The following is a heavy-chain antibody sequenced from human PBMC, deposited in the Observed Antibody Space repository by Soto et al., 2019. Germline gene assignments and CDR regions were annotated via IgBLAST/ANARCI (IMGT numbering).Heavy chain of an antibody. CDR3: ARRLYYDSSGFEGGGMDV. CDR2: IYYSGST. V-gene: IGHV4-39*01. CDR1: GGSISSSSYY. Sequence: SETLSLTCTVSGGSISSSSYYWGWIRQPPGKGLEWIGSIYYSGSTYYNPSLKSRVTISVDTSKSQFSPKLSSVTAADTAVYYCARRLYYDSSGFEGGGMDVWGQGTTVT. J-gene: IGHJ6*02. D-gene: IGHD3-22*01.